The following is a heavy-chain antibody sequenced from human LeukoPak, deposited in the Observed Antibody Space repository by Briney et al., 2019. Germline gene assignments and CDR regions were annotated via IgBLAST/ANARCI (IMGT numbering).Heavy chain of an antibody. CDR2: ISAYNGNT. D-gene: IGHD3-16*02. Sequence: ASVKVSCKASGYTFTSYGISWVRQAPGQGLEWMGWISAYNGNTNYAQKLQGRVTMTTDTSTSTAYMELRSLRSDDTAVYYCARVSIQDYVWGSYRRYAFDIWGQGTMVTVSS. CDR3: ARVSIQDYVWGSYRRYAFDI. CDR1: GYTFTSYG. J-gene: IGHJ3*02. V-gene: IGHV1-18*01.